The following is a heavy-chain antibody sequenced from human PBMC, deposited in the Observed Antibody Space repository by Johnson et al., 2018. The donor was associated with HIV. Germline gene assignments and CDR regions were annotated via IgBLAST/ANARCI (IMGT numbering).Heavy chain of an antibody. CDR3: AKSVVVVLVGDNDDAFDI. V-gene: IGHV3-30*02. CDR1: GIIFSHYG. Sequence: QVQLVESGGGVVQPGRSLRLSCAVSGIIFSHYGMHWVRQAPGKGLEWVAFIRYDGSSKYYADSVKGRFTVSRDNSKNTLYLQMKSLTTEDTAVYYCAKSVVVVLVGDNDDAFDIWGQGTMVTVSS. J-gene: IGHJ3*02. CDR2: IRYDGSSK. D-gene: IGHD2-21*01.